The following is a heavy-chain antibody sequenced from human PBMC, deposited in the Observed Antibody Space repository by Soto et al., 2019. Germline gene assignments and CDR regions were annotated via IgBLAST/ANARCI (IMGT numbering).Heavy chain of an antibody. CDR3: ARDMPTFGAYGMDV. D-gene: IGHD3-3*01. J-gene: IGHJ6*02. V-gene: IGHV3-21*01. Sequence: EVQLVESGGGLVKPGGSLRLSCAASGFTFSSYSMNWVRQAPGKGLEWVSSISSSSSYIYYADSVKVRFTISRDNAKNSLYLQMNSLRAEDTAVYYCARDMPTFGAYGMDVWGQGTTVTVSS. CDR1: GFTFSSYS. CDR2: ISSSSSYI.